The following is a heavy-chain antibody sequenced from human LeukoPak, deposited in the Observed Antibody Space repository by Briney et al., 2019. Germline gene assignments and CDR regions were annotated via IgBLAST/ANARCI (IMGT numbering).Heavy chain of an antibody. CDR1: GFTFSSYW. J-gene: IGHJ5*02. V-gene: IGHV3-7*01. Sequence: PGGSLRLSCAASGFTFSSYWMSWVRQAPGKGLEWVANIKQDGSEKYYVDSVKGRFTISRDNAKNSLYLQMNSLRAEDTAVYYCANIGYSYGYWFDPWGQGTLVTVSS. CDR3: ANIGYSYGYWFDP. CDR2: IKQDGSEK. D-gene: IGHD5-18*01.